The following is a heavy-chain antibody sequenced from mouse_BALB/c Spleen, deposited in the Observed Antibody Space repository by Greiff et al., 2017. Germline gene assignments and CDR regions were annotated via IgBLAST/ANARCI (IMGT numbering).Heavy chain of an antibody. V-gene: IGHV5-17*02. Sequence: DVKLVESGGGLVQPGGSRKLSCAASGFTLSSFGMHWVRQAPEKGLEWVAYISSGSSTIYYADTVKGRFTISRDNPKNTLFLQMTSLRSEDTAMYYCARSRNYPAWFAYWGQGTLVTVSA. CDR1: GFTLSSFG. CDR2: ISSGSSTI. CDR3: ARSRNYPAWFAY. D-gene: IGHD2-1*01. J-gene: IGHJ3*01.